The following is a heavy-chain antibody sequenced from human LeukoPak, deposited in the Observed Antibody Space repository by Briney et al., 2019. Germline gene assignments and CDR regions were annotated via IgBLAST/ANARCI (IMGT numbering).Heavy chain of an antibody. CDR1: GFTFDDYG. D-gene: IGHD4-23*01. Sequence: GGSLRLSCAASGFTFDDYGMSWVRHAPGKGLEWVSGINWNGGSTGYADSVKGRFTISRDNAKNSLYLQMNSLRAEDTALYYCARDVGAGMVTPRGDYWGQGTLVTVSS. J-gene: IGHJ4*02. V-gene: IGHV3-20*04. CDR2: INWNGGST. CDR3: ARDVGAGMVTPRGDY.